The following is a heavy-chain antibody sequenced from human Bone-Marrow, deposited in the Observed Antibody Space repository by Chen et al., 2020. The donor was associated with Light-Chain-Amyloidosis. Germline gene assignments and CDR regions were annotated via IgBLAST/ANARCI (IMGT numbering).Heavy chain of an antibody. CDR1: GGSISSGDYY. CDR3: ARVVIMGQYYYGSGRARYFDY. CDR2: IYYSGST. V-gene: IGHV4-30-4*01. J-gene: IGHJ4*02. Sequence: QVQLQESGPGLVKPSQTLSLTCTVSGGSISSGDYYWSWIRQPPGKGLEWIGYIYYSGSTYYSPSLKSRVTISVDTSKNQFSLKLSSVTAADTAVYYCARVVIMGQYYYGSGRARYFDYWGQGTLVTVSS. D-gene: IGHD3-10*01.